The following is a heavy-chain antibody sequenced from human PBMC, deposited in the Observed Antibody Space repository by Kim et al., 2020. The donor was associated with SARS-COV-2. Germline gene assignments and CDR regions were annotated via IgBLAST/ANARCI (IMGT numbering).Heavy chain of an antibody. CDR2: ISHDDGNII. J-gene: IGHJ4*01. CDR1: GFTFSDYR. CDR3: VKDDDLLTPYYFDS. Sequence: GGSLRLSCAASGFTFSDYRMHWVRQAPGMGLEWVAVISHDDGNIIYYGGSVKGRFTISRDNSKKTLYLQMNSLRPDDTAVYYCVKDDDLLTPYYFDSWG. D-gene: IGHD3-9*01. V-gene: IGHV3-30*18.